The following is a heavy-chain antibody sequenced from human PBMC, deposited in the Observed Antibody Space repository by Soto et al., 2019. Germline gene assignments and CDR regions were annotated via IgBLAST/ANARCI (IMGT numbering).Heavy chain of an antibody. D-gene: IGHD4-17*01. Sequence: GRSLRLSCVASGFTFSDYAMIWFWQAPGKGLEWVSGMIVLSGRTYYADSVKGRFTISRDTSKKTLYLQMDNLRVEDTAVYKCANDPSSGDGIWRTQVWGQGTMVTVYS. V-gene: IGHV3-23*01. CDR2: MIVLSGRT. J-gene: IGHJ4*01. CDR3: ANDPSSGDGIWRTQV. CDR1: GFTFSDYA.